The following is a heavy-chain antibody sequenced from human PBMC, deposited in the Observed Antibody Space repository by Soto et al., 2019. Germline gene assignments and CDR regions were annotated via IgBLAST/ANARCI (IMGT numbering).Heavy chain of an antibody. CDR1: GFTFDSYA. J-gene: IGHJ3*01. CDR3: AKDTVGGYSFWSGYYSDGLDV. CDR2: ISGSADGT. D-gene: IGHD3-3*01. Sequence: EVKLLESGGGLAQPGGSLRLSCVGSGFTFDSYAISWVRQAPGERLQWIAAISGSADGTDYAHSVRGRFTISRDNAKKTVHLHMDSLRVDAPAVYFCAKDTVGGYSFWSGYYSDGLDVWGQGTLVSVS. V-gene: IGHV3-23*01.